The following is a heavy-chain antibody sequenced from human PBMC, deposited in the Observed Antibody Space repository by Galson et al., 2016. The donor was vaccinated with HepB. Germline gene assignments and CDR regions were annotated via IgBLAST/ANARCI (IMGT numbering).Heavy chain of an antibody. CDR3: VKRHEYCPAVGCSVDY. V-gene: IGHV3-30*18. Sequence: SLRLSCAASGFTFSGYGMHWVRQAPGKGLEWVAADSMDGRRKFYADSVKGRFTISRDNSNNMLFLQMSSLTEDDTAVYYCVKRHEYCPAVGCSVDYWGQGTLVSVSS. D-gene: IGHD2/OR15-2a*01. J-gene: IGHJ4*02. CDR1: GFTFSGYG. CDR2: DSMDGRRK.